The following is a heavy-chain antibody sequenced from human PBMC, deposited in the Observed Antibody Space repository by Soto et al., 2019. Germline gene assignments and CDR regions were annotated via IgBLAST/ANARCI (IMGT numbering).Heavy chain of an antibody. CDR3: ARTPLWCMGTSGPVGYFDY. CDR1: GFTFSSYA. V-gene: IGHV3-30-3*01. CDR2: ISYDGSDK. J-gene: IGHJ4*02. D-gene: IGHD2-8*01. Sequence: QVQLVESGGGVVQPGRSLRLSCAASGFTFSSYAIHWVRQAPGKGLEWVAVISYDGSDKYYADSVKGRFTISRDNSKNTLYLQMNSLRAEDTAVDYCARTPLWCMGTSGPVGYFDYWCQGTLVTF.